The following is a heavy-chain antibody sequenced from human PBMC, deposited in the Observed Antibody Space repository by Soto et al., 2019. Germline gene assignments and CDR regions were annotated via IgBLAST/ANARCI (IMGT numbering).Heavy chain of an antibody. V-gene: IGHV1-8*01. Sequence: ASVKVSCKASGYTFTSYDINWVRQATGQGLEWMGWMNPNSGNTGYAQKFQGRVTMTRNTSISTAYIELSSLRSEDTAVYYCARFYGSGVAYWFDPWGQGTLVTVSS. CDR2: MNPNSGNT. J-gene: IGHJ5*02. CDR1: GYTFTSYD. CDR3: ARFYGSGVAYWFDP. D-gene: IGHD3-10*01.